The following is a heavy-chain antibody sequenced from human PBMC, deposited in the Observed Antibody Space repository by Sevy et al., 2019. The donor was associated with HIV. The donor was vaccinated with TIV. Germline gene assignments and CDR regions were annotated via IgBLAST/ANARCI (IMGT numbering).Heavy chain of an antibody. J-gene: IGHJ3*02. D-gene: IGHD2-2*01. CDR2: ISGADSST. V-gene: IGHV3-23*01. CDR3: AKDVVVRIGAAFDI. Sequence: GGSLRLSCAASGFTFSSYAMNWVRQAPGKGLQWVSAISGADSSTHYADSVKGRFTISRDNSKNTLYLQMNSLRAEDTAIYYCAKDVVVRIGAAFDIWGQWTMVTFSS. CDR1: GFTFSSYA.